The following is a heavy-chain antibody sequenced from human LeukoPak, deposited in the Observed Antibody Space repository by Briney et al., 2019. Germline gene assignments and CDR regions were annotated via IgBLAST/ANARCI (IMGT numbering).Heavy chain of an antibody. CDR1: GYTFTSYY. D-gene: IGHD3-22*01. V-gene: IGHV1-46*01. Sequence: ASVKVSCKAPGYTFTSYYMHWVRQAPGQGLEWMGIINPSGGSTSYAQKFQGRVTMTRDTSTSTVYMELSSLRSEDTAVYYCARDQGLWDYDSSGRDAFDIWGQGTMVTVSS. CDR2: INPSGGST. CDR3: ARDQGLWDYDSSGRDAFDI. J-gene: IGHJ3*02.